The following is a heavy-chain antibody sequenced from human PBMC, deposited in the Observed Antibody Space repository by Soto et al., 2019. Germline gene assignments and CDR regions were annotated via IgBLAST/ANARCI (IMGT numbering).Heavy chain of an antibody. Sequence: QITLKESGPTLVKPTQTLTLTCTFSGFSLSTSGVGVGWIRQPPGKALEWLALIYWDDDKRYSPSLKSRLTIPXATSKXXVVLTMTNMDPVDTATYYCAHLRKNYVWGSYRSDYWGQGTLVTVSS. CDR1: GFSLSTSGVG. CDR2: IYWDDDK. CDR3: AHLRKNYVWGSYRSDY. D-gene: IGHD3-16*02. J-gene: IGHJ4*02. V-gene: IGHV2-5*02.